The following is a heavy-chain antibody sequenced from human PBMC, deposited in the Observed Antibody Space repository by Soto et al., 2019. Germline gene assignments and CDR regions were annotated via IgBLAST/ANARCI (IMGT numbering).Heavy chain of an antibody. Sequence: TSETLSLTCTVSGGSISSYYWSWIRQPPWKGLEWIGYIYYSGSTNYNPSLKSRVTISVDTSKNQFSLKLSSVTAADTAVYYCARTSYYYGSGTYYYYYMDVWGKGTTVTVSS. V-gene: IGHV4-59*08. CDR3: ARTSYYYGSGTYYYYYMDV. D-gene: IGHD3-10*01. CDR1: GGSISSYY. J-gene: IGHJ6*03. CDR2: IYYSGST.